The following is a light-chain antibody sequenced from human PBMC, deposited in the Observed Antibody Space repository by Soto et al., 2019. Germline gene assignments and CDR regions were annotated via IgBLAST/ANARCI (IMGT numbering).Light chain of an antibody. V-gene: IGLV2-14*01. CDR1: SSDVGGYHY. Sequence: QSALTQPASVSGSLGQSITISCTGTSSDVGGYHYVSWYQQYPGKAPKLMIYEVSNRPSGVSNRFSGSKSGNTASLTISGLQAEDEADYYCSSYTSSSTRLFGTGTKVTV. CDR2: EVS. J-gene: IGLJ1*01. CDR3: SSYTSSSTRL.